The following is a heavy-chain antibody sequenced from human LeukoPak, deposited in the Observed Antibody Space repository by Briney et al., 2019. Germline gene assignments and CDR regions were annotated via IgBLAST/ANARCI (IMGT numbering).Heavy chain of an antibody. J-gene: IGHJ4*02. D-gene: IGHD4-23*01. V-gene: IGHV4-31*03. CDR2: IYYSGST. CDR1: GGSISSGGYY. Sequence: SETLSLTCTVSGGSISSGGYYWSWIRQHPGKGLEWIGYIYYSGSTYYNPSLKSRVTISVDTSKNQFSLKLSSVTAADTAVYYCARGVVATVVTPSSFYYFDYWGQGTLVTVSS. CDR3: ARGVVATVVTPSSFYYFDY.